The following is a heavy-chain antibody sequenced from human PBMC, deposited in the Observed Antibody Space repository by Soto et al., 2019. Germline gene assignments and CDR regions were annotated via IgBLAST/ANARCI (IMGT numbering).Heavy chain of an antibody. J-gene: IGHJ4*02. V-gene: IGHV3-7*01. CDR3: ARGGAMGVDY. D-gene: IGHD1-26*01. CDR2: IKHDTSEA. CDR1: GFKFSDYW. Sequence: DVQLVESGGGLVQPGRSLRLSCAASGFKFSDYWMSWVRQAPGKGLEWVGNIKHDTSEAHYADSVKGRFTITRDNAKNTVYLHVNTLRDEDTAVYYCARGGAMGVDYWGQGTLVTVSS.